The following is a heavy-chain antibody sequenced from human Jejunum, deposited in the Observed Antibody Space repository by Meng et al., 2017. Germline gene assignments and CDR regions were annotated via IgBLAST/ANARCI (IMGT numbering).Heavy chain of an antibody. CDR1: GFTFGSYA. CDR3: AKRYRSDGSYCGFDN. CDR2: ITPSGDSP. D-gene: IGHD2-8*01. V-gene: IGHV3-23*01. J-gene: IGHJ4*02. Sequence: GESLKISCAASGFTFGSYAVNWVRQAPGKGLEWVSGITPSGDSPIYADSVKGRFTVSRANSNNTVYLQMDSLRADDTAVYYCAKRYRSDGSYCGFDNWGQGTLVTVSS.